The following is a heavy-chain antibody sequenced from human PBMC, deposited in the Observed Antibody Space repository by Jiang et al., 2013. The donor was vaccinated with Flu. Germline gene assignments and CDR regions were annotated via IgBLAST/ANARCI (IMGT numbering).Heavy chain of an antibody. D-gene: IGHD1-26*01. CDR1: GFTFSNSW. CDR2: INFDGSAT. J-gene: IGHJ4*02. Sequence: VQLVESGGGSVQPGGSLRLSCAASGFTFSNSWMHWVRQVPGKGLVWVSRINFDGSATNYADSVKGRFTISRDNAKNTLYLQINSLRAEDTAVYSCVRGERGNYYWTYWGQGTLVTVSS. CDR3: VRGERGNYYWTY. V-gene: IGHV3-74*01.